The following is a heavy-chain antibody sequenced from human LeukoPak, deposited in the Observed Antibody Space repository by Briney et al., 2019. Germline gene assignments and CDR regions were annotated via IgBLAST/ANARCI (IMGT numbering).Heavy chain of an antibody. J-gene: IGHJ3*02. D-gene: IGHD3-22*01. Sequence: PSETLSLTCTVSGGSISTYYWSWIRQPPGKRLKWIAYIYNSGSTNSNPSLKSRVTISVDTSKNQFSLRLSSVTAADTAVYYCARIYYDSGAYYRRAFDIWGQGTMVSVSS. CDR1: GGSISTYY. V-gene: IGHV4-59*01. CDR3: ARIYYDSGAYYRRAFDI. CDR2: IYNSGST.